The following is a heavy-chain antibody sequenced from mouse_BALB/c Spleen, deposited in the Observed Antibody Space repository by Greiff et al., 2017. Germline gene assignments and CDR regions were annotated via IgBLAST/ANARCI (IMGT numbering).Heavy chain of an antibody. D-gene: IGHD1-1*01. CDR1: GYTFTDYV. Sequence: QVQLKESGPELVKPGASVKMSCKASGYTFTDYVISWVKQRTGQGLEWIGEIYPGSGSTYYNEKFKGKATLTADKSSNTAYMQLSSLTSEDSAVYFCARALNYYGSSYPFYAMDYWGQGTSVTVSS. CDR3: ARALNYYGSSYPFYAMDY. J-gene: IGHJ4*01. V-gene: IGHV1-77*01. CDR2: IYPGSGST.